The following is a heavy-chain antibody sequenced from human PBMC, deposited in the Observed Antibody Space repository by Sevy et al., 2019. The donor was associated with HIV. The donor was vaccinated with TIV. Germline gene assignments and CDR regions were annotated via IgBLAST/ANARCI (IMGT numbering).Heavy chain of an antibody. J-gene: IGHJ5*02. CDR3: ARSPPVVVVPGAPSWFDP. V-gene: IGHV4-34*01. CDR2: INESGIT. Sequence: LSLTCAVHDGSFSGYYWNWISQLPGKGLEWIGEINESGITYYNPSHKSRVTISVDTSKKQFSLKLNSVTAVDSAVYFCARSPPVVVVPGAPSWFDPWGQGTLVTVSS. D-gene: IGHD2-2*01. CDR1: DGSFSGYY.